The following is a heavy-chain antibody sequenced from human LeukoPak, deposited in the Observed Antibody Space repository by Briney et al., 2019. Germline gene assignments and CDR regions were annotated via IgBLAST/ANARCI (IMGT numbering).Heavy chain of an antibody. J-gene: IGHJ4*02. CDR2: ISGSGGGT. CDR1: GFTFSSYA. D-gene: IGHD3-22*01. CDR3: AREGGYDSSGYAFDY. Sequence: GGSLRLSCAASGFTFSSYAMSWVRQAPGKGLEWVSAISGSGGGTYYADSVKGRFTISRDNSKNTLYLQMNSLRAEDTAVYYCAREGGYDSSGYAFDYWGQGTLVTVSS. V-gene: IGHV3-23*01.